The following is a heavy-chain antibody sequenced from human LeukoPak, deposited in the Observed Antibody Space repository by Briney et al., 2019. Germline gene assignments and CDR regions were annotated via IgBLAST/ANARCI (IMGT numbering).Heavy chain of an antibody. Sequence: SETLSLTCTVSGGSFRGYYWSWVRQSPGKGLEWFGYISYSGNTNYNPSLKSRVIISVDTSKNQFSLKLSSVTAADTAVYYCARHWQWLTRFDYWGQGTLVTVSS. CDR3: ARHWQWLTRFDY. D-gene: IGHD6-19*01. V-gene: IGHV4-59*08. CDR2: ISYSGNT. J-gene: IGHJ4*02. CDR1: GGSFRGYY.